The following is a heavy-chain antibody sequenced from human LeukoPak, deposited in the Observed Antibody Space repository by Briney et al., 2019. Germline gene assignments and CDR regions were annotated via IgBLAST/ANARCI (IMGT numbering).Heavy chain of an antibody. V-gene: IGHV1-2*02. CDR3: ARDPLAYDILGTFDY. Sequence: ASVKVSCKASGYTFTGYYMHWVRQAPGQGLEWMGWINPNRGDTKYAQKFQGRVTMTRDTSISTAYMELSRLRSDDTAVYYCARDPLAYDILGTFDYWGQGTLVTVSS. J-gene: IGHJ4*02. CDR1: GYTFTGYY. D-gene: IGHD3-9*01. CDR2: INPNRGDT.